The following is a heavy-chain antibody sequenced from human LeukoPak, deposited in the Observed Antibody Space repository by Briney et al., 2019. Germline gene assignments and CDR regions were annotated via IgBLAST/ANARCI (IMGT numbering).Heavy chain of an antibody. CDR3: ARVGGLDAFDI. CDR2: IYSGGST. J-gene: IGHJ3*02. V-gene: IGHV3-53*04. Sequence: GGSLRLSCAASGFTVSSNYMSWVRQAPGKGLEWVSVIYSGGSTYYTGSVKGRFTISRHNSHNTLFLQMNSLRAEDTAVYYCARVGGLDAFDIWGQGTMVTVSS. D-gene: IGHD1-26*01. CDR1: GFTVSSNY.